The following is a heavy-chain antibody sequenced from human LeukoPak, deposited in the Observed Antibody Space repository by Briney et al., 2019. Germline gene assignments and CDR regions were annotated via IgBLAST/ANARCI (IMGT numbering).Heavy chain of an antibody. CDR1: GFTFRSYG. V-gene: IGHV3-30-3*01. CDR2: ISYDGSNK. D-gene: IGHD3-16*02. Sequence: PGGSLRLSCTASGFTFRSYGMHWVRQAPGKGLEWVAVISYDGSNKYCADSVKGRFTISRDNSKNTLYLQMNSLRAEDTAVYYCTRDRLDVWGSYRSYYFDYWGQGTLVTVSS. CDR3: TRDRLDVWGSYRSYYFDY. J-gene: IGHJ4*02.